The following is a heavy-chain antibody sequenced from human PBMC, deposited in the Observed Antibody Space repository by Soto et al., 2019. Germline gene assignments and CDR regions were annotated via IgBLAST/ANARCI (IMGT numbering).Heavy chain of an antibody. V-gene: IGHV5-51*01. CDR1: GYIFTNYW. J-gene: IGHJ4*02. CDR3: ARPGRLRYTSSFDY. Sequence: GESLKISCKGSGYIFTNYWIGWVRQMPGKGLEWMGIIYPGDSETRYSPSFQGQVTISADKSTSTAYLQWSSLKASDTAIYYCARPGRLRYTSSFDYWGQGTQVTVSS. CDR2: IYPGDSET. D-gene: IGHD6-6*01.